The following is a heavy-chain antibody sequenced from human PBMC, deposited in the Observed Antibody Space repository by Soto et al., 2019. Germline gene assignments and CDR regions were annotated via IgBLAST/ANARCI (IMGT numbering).Heavy chain of an antibody. V-gene: IGHV1-46*01. CDR1: GYTFTSYY. J-gene: IGHJ4*02. D-gene: IGHD1-26*01. Sequence: QVQMVQSGAEVKKPGASVKISCEASGYTFTSYYVHWVRQAPGQGLEWMGIIKPSSGRANYTQKFQGRGPMDRGPSTSPVLMEVGSLRFDDTAVYFCATRVGNPEYWGQGTLVTVSS. CDR3: ATRVGNPEY. CDR2: IKPSSGRA.